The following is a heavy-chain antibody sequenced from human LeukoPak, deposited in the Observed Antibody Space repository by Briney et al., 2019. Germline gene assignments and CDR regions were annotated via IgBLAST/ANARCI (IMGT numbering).Heavy chain of an antibody. V-gene: IGHV3-7*03. CDR2: IKQDGSEK. CDR1: GFTFTTYW. Sequence: GGSLRLSCAASGFTFTTYWMGWVRQAPGKGLEWVANIKQDGSEKYYVDSVKGRFTISRDNAKNSLYLQMNSLRAEDTALYYCARGVGATTGTNFDYWGQGTLVTVSS. J-gene: IGHJ4*02. CDR3: ARGVGATTGTNFDY. D-gene: IGHD1-26*01.